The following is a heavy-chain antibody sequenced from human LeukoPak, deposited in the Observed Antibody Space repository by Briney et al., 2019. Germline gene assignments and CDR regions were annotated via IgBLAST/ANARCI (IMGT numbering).Heavy chain of an antibody. V-gene: IGHV3-7*01. CDR1: GFTFSSYW. J-gene: IGHJ4*02. CDR2: IKTDGSEK. D-gene: IGHD6-13*01. CDR3: ARRSGYTAAGTPDY. Sequence: GGSLRLSCEASGFTFSSYWMSWVRQAPGKGLEWVANIKTDGSEKYYVDSVKGRFTISRDNAKNSLYLQMNSLRAEDTAAYYCARRSGYTAAGTPDYWGQGTLVTVSS.